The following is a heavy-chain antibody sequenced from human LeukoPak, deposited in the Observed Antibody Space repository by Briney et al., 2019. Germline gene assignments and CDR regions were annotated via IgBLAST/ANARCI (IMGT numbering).Heavy chain of an antibody. J-gene: IGHJ4*02. CDR1: GFTFSSYA. CDR3: AKAWGRWLTRLYFDY. Sequence: GGSLRLSCAASGFTFSSYAMSWVRQAPVKGLEWVSAISGSGGSTYYADSVKGRFTISRDNSKNTLYLQMNSLRAEDTAVYYCAKAWGRWLTRLYFDYWGQGTLVTVSS. CDR2: ISGSGGST. D-gene: IGHD3-16*01. V-gene: IGHV3-23*01.